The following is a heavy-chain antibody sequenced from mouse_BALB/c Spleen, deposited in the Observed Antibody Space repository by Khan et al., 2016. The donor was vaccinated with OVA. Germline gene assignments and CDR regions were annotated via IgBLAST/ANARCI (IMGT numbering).Heavy chain of an antibody. CDR3: ARWFAY. J-gene: IGHJ3*01. Sequence: EEGPGLVKPSQSLSLTCTVTGYSITSDYAWNWIRQFPGNKLEWMGYINYSGGTSYLPSLESRISITRDTSKNQFFLQLNSVTTEDSATYYCARWFAYWGQGTLVTVS. CDR1: GYSITSDYA. CDR2: INYSGGT. V-gene: IGHV3-2*02.